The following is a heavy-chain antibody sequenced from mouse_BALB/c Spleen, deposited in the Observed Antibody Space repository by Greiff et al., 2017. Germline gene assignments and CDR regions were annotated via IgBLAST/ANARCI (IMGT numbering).Heavy chain of an antibody. V-gene: IGHV3-6*02. CDR3: ARKHDWFAY. Sequence: EVQRVESGPGLVKPSQSLSLTCSVTGYSITSGYYWNWIRQFPGNKLEWMGYISYDGSNNYNPSLKNRISITRDTSKNQFFLKLNSVTTEDTATYYCARKHDWFAYWGQGTLVTVSA. J-gene: IGHJ3*01. CDR2: ISYDGSN. CDR1: GYSITSGYY.